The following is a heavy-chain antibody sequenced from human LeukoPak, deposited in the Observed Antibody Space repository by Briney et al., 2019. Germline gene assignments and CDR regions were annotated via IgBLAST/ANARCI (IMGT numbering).Heavy chain of an antibody. CDR3: AKSRFEYSSSSPSDY. CDR1: GFTFSSYA. J-gene: IGHJ4*02. Sequence: GGSLRLSCAASGFTFSSYAMSWVRQAPGKGLEWVPAISGSGGSTYYADSVKGRFTISRDNSNNTLYLQMNSLRAEDTAVYYCAKSRFEYSSSSPSDYWGQGTLVTVSS. CDR2: ISGSGGST. D-gene: IGHD6-6*01. V-gene: IGHV3-23*01.